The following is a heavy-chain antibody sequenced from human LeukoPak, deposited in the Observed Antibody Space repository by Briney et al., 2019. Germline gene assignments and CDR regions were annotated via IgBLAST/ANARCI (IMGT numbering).Heavy chain of an antibody. V-gene: IGHV4-38-2*02. CDR2: VDHSGGT. CDR3: ARDRTPYYYGSGSYLYYYMDV. Sequence: SETLSLTCTVSGYSLSSGYYWGWIRQPPGKGLEWIGSVDHSGGTYYNPSLRSRVSISVDTSKNQFSLKLSSVTAADTAVYYCARDRTPYYYGSGSYLYYYMDVWGKGTTVTISS. CDR1: GYSLSSGYY. J-gene: IGHJ6*03. D-gene: IGHD3-10*01.